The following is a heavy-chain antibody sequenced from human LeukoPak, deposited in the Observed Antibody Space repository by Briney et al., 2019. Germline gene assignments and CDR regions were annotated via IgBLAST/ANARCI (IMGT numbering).Heavy chain of an antibody. CDR2: ISNSGGAT. CDR1: GFTFSDYY. V-gene: IGHV3-11*01. Sequence: GGSLRLPCAASGFTFSDYYMSWIRQAPGKGLEWVSYISNSGGATNYGDSVRGRFTISRDNSKNSLYLEMNSLRAEDTAIYFCARESYYGLGTYFNFDSWGQGILVTVSS. J-gene: IGHJ4*02. D-gene: IGHD3-10*01. CDR3: ARESYYGLGTYFNFDS.